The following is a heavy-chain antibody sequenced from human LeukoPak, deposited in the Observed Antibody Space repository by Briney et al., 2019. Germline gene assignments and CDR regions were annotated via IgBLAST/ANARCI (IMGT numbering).Heavy chain of an antibody. D-gene: IGHD1-26*01. J-gene: IGHJ4*02. CDR1: GFSFSSYY. CDR3: ARVPSGSYVPYFDY. CDR2: IWPDGGEE. V-gene: IGHV3-7*03. Sequence: GGSLRLSCAASGFSFSSYYMSWVRLGPGKGLEWVATIWPDGGEERYVDSVRGRFSISRDNAKSFLYLQMNGLSVEDTAVYYCARVPSGSYVPYFDYWGQGTLVTVSS.